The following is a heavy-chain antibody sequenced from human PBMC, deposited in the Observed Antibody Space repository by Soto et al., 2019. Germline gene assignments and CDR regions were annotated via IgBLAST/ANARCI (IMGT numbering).Heavy chain of an antibody. CDR2: VYYSGST. V-gene: IGHV4-59*01. Sequence: PSETLSLTCTVSGGSISTYYWSWIRQPPGKGLEWIGYVYYSGSTSYNPSLKSRVTISVDTSKNQFSLKLRSVTAADTAVYYCASDRSSGWDQGYGMDVWGQGTTVTVSS. CDR1: GGSISTYY. CDR3: ASDRSSGWDQGYGMDV. D-gene: IGHD6-19*01. J-gene: IGHJ6*02.